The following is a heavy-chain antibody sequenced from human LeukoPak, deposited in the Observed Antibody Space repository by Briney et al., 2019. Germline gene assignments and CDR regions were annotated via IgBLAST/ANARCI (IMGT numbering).Heavy chain of an antibody. CDR2: ISSSSSYI. CDR3: ARGGGSSSWYLSDY. Sequence: GGSLRLSWAASGFTFSSYSMNWVRQAPGKGLEWVSSISSSSSYIYYADSVKGRFTISRDNAKNSLYLQMNSLRAEDTAVYYCARGGGSSSWYLSDYWGQGPLVTVSS. CDR1: GFTFSSYS. D-gene: IGHD6-13*01. J-gene: IGHJ4*02. V-gene: IGHV3-21*01.